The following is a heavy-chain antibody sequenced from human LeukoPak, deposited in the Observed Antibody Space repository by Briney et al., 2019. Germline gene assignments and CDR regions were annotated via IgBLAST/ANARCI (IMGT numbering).Heavy chain of an antibody. J-gene: IGHJ5*02. CDR3: ARHYLSDGILSTFDP. V-gene: IGHV4-39*01. D-gene: IGHD2-2*01. CDR2: IYYRGST. CDR1: GGSISSSPYY. Sequence: SETLSLTCTVSGGSISSSPYYWGWIRQPPGKGLEWIGTIYYRGSTYSKPSLNSRVTISLDTSKNQFSLRLRSVTAADTALYYCARHYLSDGILSTFDPWGQGTLVTVSS.